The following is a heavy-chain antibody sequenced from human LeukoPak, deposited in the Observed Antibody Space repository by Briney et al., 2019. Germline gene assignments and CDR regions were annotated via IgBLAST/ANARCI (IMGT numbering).Heavy chain of an antibody. J-gene: IGHJ4*02. D-gene: IGHD2-15*01. CDR1: GGTFSSYA. CDR3: ARTGGCSGGSCYSGWDYFDY. Sequence: SVKVSYKASGGTFSSYAISWVRQAPGQGLEWMGGIIPIFGTANYAQKFQGRVTITADESTSTAYMELSSLRSEDTAVYYCARTGGCSGGSCYSGWDYFDYWGQGTLVTVSS. V-gene: IGHV1-69*01. CDR2: IIPIFGTA.